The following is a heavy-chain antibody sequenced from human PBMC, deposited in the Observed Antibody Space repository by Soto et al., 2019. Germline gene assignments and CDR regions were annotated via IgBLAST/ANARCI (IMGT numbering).Heavy chain of an antibody. J-gene: IGHJ4*02. Sequence: PSETLSLTCAVYGGSFSGYYRSWIRQPPGKGLEWIGEINHSGSTNYNPSLKSRVTISVDTSKNQFSLKLSSVTAADTAVYYCARGRAIGSYNWNYGYFDYWGQGTLVTVSS. D-gene: IGHD1-7*01. V-gene: IGHV4-34*01. CDR2: INHSGST. CDR3: ARGRAIGSYNWNYGYFDY. CDR1: GGSFSGYY.